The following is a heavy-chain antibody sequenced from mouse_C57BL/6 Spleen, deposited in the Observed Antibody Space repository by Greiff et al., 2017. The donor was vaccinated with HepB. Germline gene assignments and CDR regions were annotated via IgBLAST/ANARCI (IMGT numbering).Heavy chain of an antibody. Sequence: VKLQQPGAELVKPGASVKLSCKASGYTFTSYWMHWVKQRPGRGLEWIGRIDPNSGGTKYNEKFKSKATLTVDKPSSTAYMQLSSLTSEDSAVYYCARGGLRPPYAMDYWGQGTSVTVSS. CDR3: ARGGLRPPYAMDY. CDR2: IDPNSGGT. V-gene: IGHV1-72*01. D-gene: IGHD2-4*01. CDR1: GYTFTSYW. J-gene: IGHJ4*01.